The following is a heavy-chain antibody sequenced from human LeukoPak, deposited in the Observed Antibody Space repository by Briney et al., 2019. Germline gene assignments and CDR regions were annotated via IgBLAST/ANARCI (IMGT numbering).Heavy chain of an antibody. Sequence: PAETLSLTCRVSGDSISIYYWSWIRQPPGRRLEGIGYIYYSGSTNYNPPLKSRVAMSVDTSKNQFSLKLSSVTAADTAVYYCARDGSGTGWYSGDYWGQGILVTVSS. J-gene: IGHJ4*02. V-gene: IGHV4-59*01. CDR3: ARDGSGTGWYSGDY. D-gene: IGHD6-19*01. CDR1: GDSISIYY. CDR2: IYYSGST.